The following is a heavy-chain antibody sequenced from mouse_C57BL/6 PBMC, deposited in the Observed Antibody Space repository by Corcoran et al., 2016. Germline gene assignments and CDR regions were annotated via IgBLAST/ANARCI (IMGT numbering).Heavy chain of an antibody. V-gene: IGHV9-3*01. CDR3: ARPSHYYGSSPAGFAY. D-gene: IGHD1-1*01. CDR2: INTYSGVP. Sequence: QIQLVQSGPELKKPGETVKISCKASGYTFTTYGMSWVKQAPGKSLKWMGWINTYSGVPTYADDFKGRFAFSLETSASTAYLQINNLKNEDTATYFCARPSHYYGSSPAGFAYWGQGTLVTVSA. J-gene: IGHJ3*01. CDR1: GYTFTTYG.